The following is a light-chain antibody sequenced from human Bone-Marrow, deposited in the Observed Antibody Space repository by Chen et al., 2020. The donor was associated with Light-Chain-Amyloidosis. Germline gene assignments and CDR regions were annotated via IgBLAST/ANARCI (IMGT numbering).Light chain of an antibody. CDR2: DVI. CDR1: SSDV. Sequence: QSALTQPASVSGSPGQSLTVSCTGASSDVSWYQQHPGKAPKLVIYDVINRPSGVSSRFSGSKSGNTASLTISGLQAEDEADDFCSSSATSNTWVFGGGTKLTVL. J-gene: IGLJ3*02. V-gene: IGLV2-14*03. CDR3: SSSATSNTWV.